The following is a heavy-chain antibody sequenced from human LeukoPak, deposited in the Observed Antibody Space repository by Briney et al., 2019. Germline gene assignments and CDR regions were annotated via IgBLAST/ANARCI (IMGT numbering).Heavy chain of an antibody. Sequence: PGGSLRPSCAASGFTFSSYGMHWVRQAPGKGLEWVAVISYDGSNKYYADSVKGRFTISRDNSKNTLYLQMNSLRAEDTAVYYCAKYIGLLDYYYYGMDVWGKGTTVTVSS. CDR2: ISYDGSNK. CDR1: GFTFSSYG. V-gene: IGHV3-30*18. J-gene: IGHJ6*04. D-gene: IGHD2-8*01. CDR3: AKYIGLLDYYYYGMDV.